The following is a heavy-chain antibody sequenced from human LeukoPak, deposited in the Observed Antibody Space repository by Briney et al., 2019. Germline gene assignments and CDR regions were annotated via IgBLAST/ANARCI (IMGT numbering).Heavy chain of an antibody. J-gene: IGHJ5*02. Sequence: SETVSLTCTVSGGSISSSSYYWGWLRQPPGKGLEWFGSIYYSGSPYYNPSLKSRVTISVDTSKNQFSLKLSSVAAADAGVYCCARVRSAALGLGCFDPWGEGTLVTVS. CDR1: GGSISSSSYY. V-gene: IGHV4-39*07. CDR2: IYYSGSP. D-gene: IGHD3-10*01. CDR3: ARVRSAALGLGCFDP.